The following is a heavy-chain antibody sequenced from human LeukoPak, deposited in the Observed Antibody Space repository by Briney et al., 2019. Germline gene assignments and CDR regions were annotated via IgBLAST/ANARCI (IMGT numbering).Heavy chain of an antibody. V-gene: IGHV1-69*05. Sequence: SVKVSCKASGGTFSSYAIRWVRQAPGHGLEWMGGIIPIFGTANYAQKFQGRVTITTDESTSTAYMELSSLRSEDTAVYYCARIASDGSGTNHYCGQGTQVIVSS. J-gene: IGHJ4*02. CDR2: IIPIFGTA. D-gene: IGHD3-10*01. CDR1: GGTFSSYA. CDR3: ARIASDGSGTNHY.